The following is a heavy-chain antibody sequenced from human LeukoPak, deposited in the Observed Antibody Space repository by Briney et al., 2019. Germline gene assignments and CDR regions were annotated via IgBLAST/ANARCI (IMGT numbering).Heavy chain of an antibody. CDR3: AKLGKKVLLWFGEFDY. CDR1: GFTFSSYA. Sequence: GGSLRLSCAAPGFTFSSYAMHWVRQAPGKGLEWVSYISSSGSTIYYADSVKGRFTISRDNAKNSLYLQMNSLRAEDTAVYYCAKLGKKVLLWFGEFDYWGQGTLVTVSS. CDR2: ISSSGSTI. D-gene: IGHD3-10*01. J-gene: IGHJ4*02. V-gene: IGHV3-48*03.